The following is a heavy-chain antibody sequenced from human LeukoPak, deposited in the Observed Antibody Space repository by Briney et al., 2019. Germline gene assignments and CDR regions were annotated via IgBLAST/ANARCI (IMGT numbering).Heavy chain of an antibody. Sequence: QPGGSLRLSCAASGFTFNNYAMSWVRQAPGKGLEWVSAISGSGGTTYYADSVKGRFTFSRDNSKNTLYLQMNSLRAEDTAVYYCAKEEGYYYDSGGYYVEYFQHWGQGTLVTVSS. J-gene: IGHJ1*01. CDR3: AKEEGYYYDSGGYYVEYFQH. CDR1: GFTFNNYA. D-gene: IGHD3-22*01. V-gene: IGHV3-23*01. CDR2: ISGSGGTT.